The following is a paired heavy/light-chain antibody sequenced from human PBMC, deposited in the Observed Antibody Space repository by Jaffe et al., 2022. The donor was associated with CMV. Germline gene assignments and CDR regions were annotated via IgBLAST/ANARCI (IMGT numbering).Light chain of an antibody. V-gene: IGLV1-44*01. CDR2: NND. CDR1: SLNIGSNA. Sequence: QSVLTQPPSASGTPGQRVTISCSGSSLNIGSNAVHWYQQFPGTAPKLLIYNNDQRPPGVSDRFSGSKSGTSVSLTISRLQSEDEADYYCGAWDDSLHGPVFGGGTKLTVL. J-gene: IGLJ2*01. CDR3: GAWDDSLHGPV.
Heavy chain of an antibody. CDR1: GYRFTSYG. CDR3: ARSAGQGWFLFDS. CDR2: ISAYNDGI. V-gene: IGHV1-18*01. D-gene: IGHD2-15*01. Sequence: QVQLVQSGAEVKKPGASVKVSCQASGYRFTSYGMSWVRQAPGEGLEWMGWISAYNDGIKYSQKFQDRVTVTLDTSTSTGYLELRSLRSDDTAIFYCARSAGQGWFLFDSWGQGTKVTVSS. J-gene: IGHJ4*02.